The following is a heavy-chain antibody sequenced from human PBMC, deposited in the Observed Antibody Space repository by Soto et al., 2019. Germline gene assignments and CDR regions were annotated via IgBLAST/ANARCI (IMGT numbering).Heavy chain of an antibody. Sequence: GGSLRLSCAASGSTFNTFAMTWVRQAPGKGLEWVSSIGGGDDDRFYADSVKGRFTISRDNSKHMVFLQMNSLRAEDTAIYYCAKDRMDHNSVWDPFDIWGQGTMVTVSS. D-gene: IGHD2-21*01. V-gene: IGHV3-23*01. CDR3: AKDRMDHNSVWDPFDI. CDR2: IGGGDDDR. J-gene: IGHJ3*02. CDR1: GSTFNTFA.